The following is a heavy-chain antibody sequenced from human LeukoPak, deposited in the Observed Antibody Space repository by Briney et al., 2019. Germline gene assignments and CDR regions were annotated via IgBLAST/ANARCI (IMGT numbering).Heavy chain of an antibody. CDR2: IKQDGSEK. CDR1: GFTFSSYW. CDR3: ARDLPEGAFDI. Sequence: GSLRLSCAASGFTFSSYWMSWVRQAPGKGLGWVANIKQDGSEKYYVDSVKGRFTISRDNAKNSLYLQMNSLRAEDTAVYYCARDLPEGAFDIWGQGTMVTVSS. V-gene: IGHV3-7*01. J-gene: IGHJ3*02.